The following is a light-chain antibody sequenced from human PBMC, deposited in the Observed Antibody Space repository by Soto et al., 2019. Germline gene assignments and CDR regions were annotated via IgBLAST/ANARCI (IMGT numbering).Light chain of an antibody. J-gene: IGLJ2*01. CDR2: ANN. Sequence: QSVLTQPPSVSGTPGQRVSISCSGSRSNIGINAVDWYHQLPGTAPKVHIYANNQRPSGVPDRFSGSKSGTSASLAINGLQSDDEAHYYCAAWDDSLNGLVFGGGTKVTVL. V-gene: IGLV1-44*01. CDR1: RSNIGINA. CDR3: AAWDDSLNGLV.